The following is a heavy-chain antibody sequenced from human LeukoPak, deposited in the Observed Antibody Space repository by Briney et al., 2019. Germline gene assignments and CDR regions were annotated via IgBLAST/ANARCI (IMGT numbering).Heavy chain of an antibody. Sequence: ASVTLSCKASGSTFTSSGISWVRQAPGQGLEWMGWISAYNGNTNYAQKLQGRVTMTTDTSTSTAYMERRSLRSDDTAVYYCARGIGGEFDYWGQGTLVTVSS. CDR2: ISAYNGNT. CDR1: GSTFTSSG. V-gene: IGHV1-18*04. D-gene: IGHD3-16*01. J-gene: IGHJ4*02. CDR3: ARGIGGEFDY.